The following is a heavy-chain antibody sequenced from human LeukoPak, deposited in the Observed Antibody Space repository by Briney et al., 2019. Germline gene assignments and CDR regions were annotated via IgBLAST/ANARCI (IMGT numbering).Heavy chain of an antibody. CDR1: GYTFTGYY. D-gene: IGHD7-27*01. CDR2: INANSGGT. J-gene: IGHJ4*02. Sequence: GASVKVSCKASGYTFTGYYMHWVRQAPGQGLEWMGWINANSGGTNYAQKFQGRVTMTQDTSIITAYMVLSSLRSDDTAVYYCARAGVTGEGLDYWGQGTLVTVSS. CDR3: ARAGVTGEGLDY. V-gene: IGHV1-2*02.